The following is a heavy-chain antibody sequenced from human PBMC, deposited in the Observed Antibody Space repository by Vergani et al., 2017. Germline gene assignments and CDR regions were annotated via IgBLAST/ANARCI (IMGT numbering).Heavy chain of an antibody. CDR1: GFTVSSNY. J-gene: IGHJ2*01. CDR3: AKDRTTGPEMYFDL. D-gene: IGHD1-1*01. V-gene: IGHV3-53*01. Sequence: EVQLVESGGGLIQPGGSLRLSCAASGFTVSSNYMSWVRQAPGKGLEWVSVIYSGGSTYYADSVKGRFTTSRDNSKNTLYLQMNSLRAEDTTVYYCAKDRTTGPEMYFDLWGRGTLVTVSS. CDR2: IYSGGST.